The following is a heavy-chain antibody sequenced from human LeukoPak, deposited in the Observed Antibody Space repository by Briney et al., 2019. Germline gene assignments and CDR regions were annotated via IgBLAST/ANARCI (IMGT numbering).Heavy chain of an antibody. V-gene: IGHV1-18*04. Sequence: GASVKVSSKTSGYTFSYHYVTWVRQAPGQGLQWMGWISGYNGKTSYARNLEGRVTMTTDTSTTTAYLELRSLTSDDTAIYYCAREETIVWPPYPYYWGQGTLVTVSS. CDR1: GYTFSYHY. J-gene: IGHJ4*02. CDR2: ISGYNGKT. CDR3: AREETIVWPPYPYY. D-gene: IGHD2-2*01.